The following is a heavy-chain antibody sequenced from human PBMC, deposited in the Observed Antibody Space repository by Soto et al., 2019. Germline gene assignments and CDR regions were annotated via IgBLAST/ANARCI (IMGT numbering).Heavy chain of an antibody. CDR3: ARTYYDILTGYYTFDY. V-gene: IGHV1-2*04. CDR2: INPNSGGT. Sequence: EASVKVSCKASGYTFTGYYMHWVRQAPGQGLEWMGWINPNSGGTNYAQKFQGWVTMTRDTSISTAYMELSRLRSDDTAVYYCARTYYDILTGYYTFDYWGQGTLVTVSS. J-gene: IGHJ4*02. CDR1: GYTFTGYY. D-gene: IGHD3-9*01.